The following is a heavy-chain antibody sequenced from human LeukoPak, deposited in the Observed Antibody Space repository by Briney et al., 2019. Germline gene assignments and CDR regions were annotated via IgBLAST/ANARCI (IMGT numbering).Heavy chain of an antibody. CDR3: ARNPYCSSTSCYHPYYYGMDV. J-gene: IGHJ6*02. CDR1: GGSISSIYW. V-gene: IGHV4-4*02. Sequence: PSETLSLTCAVSGGSISSIYWWNWVRQPPGKGLEWIGEIFHSGTTNYNPSLKSRVTIAVDKSKNQFSLKLTSVTAADTAVYYCARNPYCSSTSCYHPYYYGMDVWGQGTTVTVSS. CDR2: IFHSGTT. D-gene: IGHD2-2*01.